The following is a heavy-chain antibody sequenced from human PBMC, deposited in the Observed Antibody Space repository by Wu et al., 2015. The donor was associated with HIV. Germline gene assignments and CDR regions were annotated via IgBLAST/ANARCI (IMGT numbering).Heavy chain of an antibody. J-gene: IGHJ4*02. V-gene: IGHV1-2*02. CDR1: GYTFTGYY. Sequence: QVQLVQSGAEVKKPGASVKVSCKASGYTFTGYYMHFLRQAPGHGLEWMGWINPNSGGTNFAQKFQGRVTMTRDTAVSTAYMELNSLRSDDTAVYYCARLQSLSGFYSNADYWGQGTLVTVSS. CDR2: INPNSGGT. CDR3: ARLQSLSGFYSNADY. D-gene: IGHD3-22*01.